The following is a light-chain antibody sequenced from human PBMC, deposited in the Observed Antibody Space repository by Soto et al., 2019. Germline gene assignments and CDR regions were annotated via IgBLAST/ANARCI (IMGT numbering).Light chain of an antibody. CDR3: SSYTSGSALYV. J-gene: IGLJ1*01. Sequence: QSALTQPASVSGSPGQSITISCTGTSRDVGGYNSVSWYQQHPGKAPKLMIYEVTNRPSGVSNRFSGSKSGNTASLTISGLQAEDEADYYCSSYTSGSALYVFGPGTKVTVL. CDR2: EVT. CDR1: SRDVGGYNS. V-gene: IGLV2-14*01.